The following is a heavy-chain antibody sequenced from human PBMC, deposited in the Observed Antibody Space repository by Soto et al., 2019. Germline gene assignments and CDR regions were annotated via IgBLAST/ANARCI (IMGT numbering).Heavy chain of an antibody. CDR3: PGDSGRSDYAFDF. J-gene: IGHJ4*02. V-gene: IGHV1-69*08. CDR2: IIPILGRA. CDR1: GGPVSSYT. Sequence: QVQLVQSGAEVKKPESSVTVSCKASGGPVSSYTLSWVRQAPGQGLEWMGRIIPILGRASYAGKFQGRVTITANKSTSTAYMDLSSLKSEDTALYFCPGDSGRSDYAFDFWGQGTLVTVSS. D-gene: IGHD4-17*01.